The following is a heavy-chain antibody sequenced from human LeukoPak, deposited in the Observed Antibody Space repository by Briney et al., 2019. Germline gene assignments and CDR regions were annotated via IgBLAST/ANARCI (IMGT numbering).Heavy chain of an antibody. CDR1: GGSFSGYY. V-gene: IGHV4-34*01. CDR3: ASSRGYSSSLWYYYMDV. CDR2: INHSGTT. J-gene: IGHJ6*03. Sequence: PSQTLSPTCAVYGGSFSGYYWGWIRQPPRKGLGWIGEINHSGTTNNNPPLKARVPISITTSKNQFSLKLRSVTAADTAVYFCASSRGYSSSLWYYYMDVWGKGTTVTVSS. D-gene: IGHD6-13*01.